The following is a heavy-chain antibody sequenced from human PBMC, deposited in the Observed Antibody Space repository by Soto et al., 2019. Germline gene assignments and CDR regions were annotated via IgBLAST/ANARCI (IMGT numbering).Heavy chain of an antibody. D-gene: IGHD2-15*01. CDR2: INPSGGST. V-gene: IGHV1-46*03. Sequence: ASVKVSCKASGYTFTGYYMHWVRQAPGQGLEWMGIINPSGGSTSYAQKFQGRVTMTRDTSTSTVYMELSSLRSEDTAVYYCAIVVVAAKYYMDVWGKGTTVTVSS. CDR3: AIVVVAAKYYMDV. CDR1: GYTFTGYY. J-gene: IGHJ6*03.